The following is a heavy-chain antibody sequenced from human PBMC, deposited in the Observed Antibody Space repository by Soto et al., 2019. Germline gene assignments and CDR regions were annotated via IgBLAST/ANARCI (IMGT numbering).Heavy chain of an antibody. J-gene: IGHJ4*02. CDR1: GGSISSGGYS. Sequence: SETLSLTCAVSGGSISSGGYSWGWIRQPPGKGLEWIGYIYHSGSTYYNPSLKSPVTISVDRSKNQFSLRLSSVTAADTAVYYCTRRNSSGYRAYFDYWGQGTLVTVSS. CDR2: IYHSGST. V-gene: IGHV4-30-2*01. D-gene: IGHD3-22*01. CDR3: TRRNSSGYRAYFDY.